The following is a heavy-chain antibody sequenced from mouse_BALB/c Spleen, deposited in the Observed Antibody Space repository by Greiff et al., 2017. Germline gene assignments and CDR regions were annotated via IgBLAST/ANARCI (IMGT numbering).Heavy chain of an antibody. CDR1: GFTFSDYY. V-gene: IGHV5-4*02. CDR3: ARGDYDRVDYYAMDY. D-gene: IGHD2-4*01. Sequence: EVKVVESGGGLVKPGGSLKLSCAASGFTFSDYYMYWVRQTPEKRLEWVATISDGGSYTYYPDSVKGRFTISRDNAKNNLYLQMSSLKSEDTAMYYCARGDYDRVDYYAMDYWGQGTSVTVSS. J-gene: IGHJ4*01. CDR2: ISDGGSYT.